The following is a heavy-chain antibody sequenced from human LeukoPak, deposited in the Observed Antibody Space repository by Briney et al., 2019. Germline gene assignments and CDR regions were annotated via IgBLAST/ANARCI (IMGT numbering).Heavy chain of an antibody. CDR3: ARDYYGGHNLYNFDF. CDR1: GYTFTSYH. CDR2: INPSGGRT. Sequence: GASVKVSCKASGYTFTSYHMHWVRQAPGQGLEWMGMINPSGGRTTYAKKFQGRVTMTRDTSTNTVYTELSSLRSDDTAVYYCARDYYGGHNLYNFDFWGQGTRVIVSS. D-gene: IGHD3-10*01. V-gene: IGHV1-46*01. J-gene: IGHJ4*02.